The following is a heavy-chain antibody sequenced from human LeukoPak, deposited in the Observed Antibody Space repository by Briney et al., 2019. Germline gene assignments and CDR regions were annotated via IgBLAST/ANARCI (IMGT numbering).Heavy chain of an antibody. CDR2: ISNIGNHI. CDR3: ATCRAGYNRNPFDY. Sequence: GGSLRLSCAASGFTFKSYTVNWVRQAPGKGPEWISSISNIGNHIYYADSVKGRFTISRDNAKNSLYLQMDSLRAEDTAVYYCATCRAGYNRNPFDYWGQGTLVTVSS. CDR1: GFTFKSYT. D-gene: IGHD5-24*01. V-gene: IGHV3-21*01. J-gene: IGHJ4*02.